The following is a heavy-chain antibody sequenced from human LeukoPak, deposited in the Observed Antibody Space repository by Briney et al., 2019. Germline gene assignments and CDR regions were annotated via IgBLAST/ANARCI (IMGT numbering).Heavy chain of an antibody. CDR2: VNLQGST. Sequence: SETLSLTCTVSGGSISSGGYYWSWIRQPPGKGLEWIGEVNLQGSTNYNPSLMRRVAISVDTSANHVSLQLTSVTAADTAVYYCAREGGPYRPLDYSGQGTLVTVSS. V-gene: IGHV4-39*07. CDR3: AREGGPYRPLDY. CDR1: GGSISSGGYY. J-gene: IGHJ4*02.